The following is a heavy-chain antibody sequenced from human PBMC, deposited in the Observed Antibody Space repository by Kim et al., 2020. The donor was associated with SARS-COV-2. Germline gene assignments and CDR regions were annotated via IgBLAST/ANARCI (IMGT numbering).Heavy chain of an antibody. Sequence: GGSLRLSCAASGFTFSSYAMSWVRQAPGKGLEWVSAISGSGGSTYYADSVKGWFTISRDNSKNTLYLQMNSLRAEDTAVYYCAKEGLRYGDYSGGNDYWGQGTLVTVSS. J-gene: IGHJ4*02. V-gene: IGHV3-23*01. D-gene: IGHD4-17*01. CDR1: GFTFSSYA. CDR2: ISGSGGST. CDR3: AKEGLRYGDYSGGNDY.